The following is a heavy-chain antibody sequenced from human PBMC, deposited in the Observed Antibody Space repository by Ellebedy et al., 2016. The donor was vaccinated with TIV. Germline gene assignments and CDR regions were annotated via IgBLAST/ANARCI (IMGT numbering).Heavy chain of an antibody. CDR1: GFSFSIYT. CDR3: ARVQGRTTDY. J-gene: IGHJ4*02. V-gene: IGHV3-74*03. D-gene: IGHD1-1*01. CDR2: IDTDGSVT. Sequence: PGGSLRLSCSASGFSFSIYTMNWVRQAPGKGLVWVSHIDTDGSVTKYADSVRGRFTISRDNAANTVYLQMNSLRPDDTAVYYCARVQGRTTDYWGQGTLVTVSS.